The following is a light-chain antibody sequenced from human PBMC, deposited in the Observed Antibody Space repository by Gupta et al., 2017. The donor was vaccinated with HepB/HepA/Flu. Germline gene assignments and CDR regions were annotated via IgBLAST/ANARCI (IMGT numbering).Light chain of an antibody. V-gene: IGKV1-9*01. J-gene: IGKJ4*01. CDR2: AAS. CDR3: QHRNSSPIT. CDR1: QGVSSY. Sequence: DIQLTQSPSFLSASVGDRVTITFRASQGVSSYLAWYQQKAGKAPNLVIYAASTVKSGVPSRFSGSGSGTEFTLTINSRQPEDFANYYCQHRNSSPITFGGGTKVEIK.